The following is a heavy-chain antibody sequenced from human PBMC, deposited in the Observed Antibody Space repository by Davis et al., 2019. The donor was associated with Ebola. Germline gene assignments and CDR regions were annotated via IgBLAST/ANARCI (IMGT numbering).Heavy chain of an antibody. J-gene: IGHJ3*02. V-gene: IGHV3-NL1*01. CDR2: IYSGGST. Sequence: GESLKISCAASGFTFSSYGMHWVRQAPGKGLEWVSVIYSGGSTYYADSVKGRFTISRDNSKNTLYLQMNSLRAEDTAVYYCARQWLLEYAFDIWGQGTMVTVSS. CDR3: ARQWLLEYAFDI. CDR1: GFTFSSYG. D-gene: IGHD3-22*01.